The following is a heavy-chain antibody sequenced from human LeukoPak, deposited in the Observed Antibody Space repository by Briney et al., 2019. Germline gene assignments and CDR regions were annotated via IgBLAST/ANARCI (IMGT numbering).Heavy chain of an antibody. CDR3: AKATDYYDSSGYYHRLDY. CDR2: ISGSGGST. D-gene: IGHD3-22*01. Sequence: GGSLRLSCAASGFTFSSYAMSWVRQAPGKGLEWVSAISGSGGSTCYADSVKGRFTISRDNSKNTLYLQMNSLRAEDTAVYYCAKATDYYDSSGYYHRLDYWAREPWSPSPQ. V-gene: IGHV3-23*01. CDR1: GFTFSSYA. J-gene: IGHJ4*02.